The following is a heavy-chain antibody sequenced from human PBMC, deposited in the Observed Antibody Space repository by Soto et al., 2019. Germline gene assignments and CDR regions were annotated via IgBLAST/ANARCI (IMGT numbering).Heavy chain of an antibody. J-gene: IGHJ6*02. CDR1: GFTLENYA. Sequence: QVQLVESWGGLIHPGRSLELSCAASGFTLENYAMHWVRQTSDQGLEWVAAISNDGNKRYYADSVEGRFTISRDNSKSILYLQMDSLRREDSAVYYCARRGGNYEDPEFPYHFYGLDVWGQGTTVSVSS. V-gene: IGHV3-30*03. CDR2: ISNDGNKR. CDR3: ARRGGNYEDPEFPYHFYGLDV. D-gene: IGHD4-4*01.